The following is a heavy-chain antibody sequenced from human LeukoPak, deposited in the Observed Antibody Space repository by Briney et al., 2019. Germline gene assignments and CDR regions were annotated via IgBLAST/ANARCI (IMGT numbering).Heavy chain of an antibody. D-gene: IGHD1-14*01. Sequence: GGSLRLSCAASGFTFSSYGMHWVRQAPGKGLEWVAFIRYDGSNKYYADSVKGRFTISRDNSKNTLYLQMNSLRAEDTAVYYCAKPEILDDSKAFDYWGQGTLVTVSS. CDR1: GFTFSSYG. CDR3: AKPEILDDSKAFDY. J-gene: IGHJ4*02. V-gene: IGHV3-30*02. CDR2: IRYDGSNK.